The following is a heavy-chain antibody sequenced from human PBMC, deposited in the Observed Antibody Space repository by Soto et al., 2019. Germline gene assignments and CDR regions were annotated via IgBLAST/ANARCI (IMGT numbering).Heavy chain of an antibody. CDR3: ARSSGQGEARPDPYDAFDI. CDR2: ISSSSSYI. Sequence: GGSLRLSCAASGFTFSSYNMNWVRQAPGKXLEWVSSISSSSSYIYYADSVKGRFTISRDNAKNSLYLQMNSLRAEDTAVYYCARSSGQGEARPDPYDAFDIWGQGTMVTVSS. CDR1: GFTFSSYN. V-gene: IGHV3-21*01. D-gene: IGHD6-6*01. J-gene: IGHJ3*02.